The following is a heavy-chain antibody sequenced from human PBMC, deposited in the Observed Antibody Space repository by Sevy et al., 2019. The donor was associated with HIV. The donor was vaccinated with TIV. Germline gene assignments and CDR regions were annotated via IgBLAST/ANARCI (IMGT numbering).Heavy chain of an antibody. CDR3: AREWYDYVWGSDRLILYDYGMDV. CDR1: GGSVISGHYY. Sequence: SETLSLTCTVSGGSVISGHYYWSWIRQPAGKGLEWIGHIFTSGSTSYNPSLKSRVTMSVDTSKNQFYLKLTSVTAADTAVYYCAREWYDYVWGSDRLILYDYGMDVWGQGTTVTVSS. CDR2: IFTSGST. D-gene: IGHD3-16*02. V-gene: IGHV4-61*09. J-gene: IGHJ6*02.